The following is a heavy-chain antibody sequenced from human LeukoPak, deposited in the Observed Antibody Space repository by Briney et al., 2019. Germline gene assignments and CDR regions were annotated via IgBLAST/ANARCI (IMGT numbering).Heavy chain of an antibody. J-gene: IGHJ4*02. V-gene: IGHV4-61*02. D-gene: IGHD3-10*01. Sequence: SSQTLSLTCTVSGGSISSGSYYWSWIRQPAGKGLEWIGRIYTSGSTNYNPSLKSRDTISVDTSKNQFSLKLSSVTAADTAVYYCGRGADYWGQGTLVTVSS. CDR2: IYTSGST. CDR1: GGSISSGSYY. CDR3: GRGADY.